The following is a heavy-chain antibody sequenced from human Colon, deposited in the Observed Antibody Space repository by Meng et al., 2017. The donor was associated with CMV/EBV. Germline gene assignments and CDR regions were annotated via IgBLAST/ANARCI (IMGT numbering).Heavy chain of an antibody. V-gene: IGHV3-30-3*01. D-gene: IGHD3-3*01. J-gene: IGHJ4*02. Sequence: GESLKISCAASGFSFSYYAMHWVRQAPGKGLEWVAVISYDGSNKYYADSVKSRFTISRDNSKNTLYLQMNSLRAEDTAVYYCARLYDFWSGYHRGDYFDYWGQGTLVTVSS. CDR3: ARLYDFWSGYHRGDYFDY. CDR2: ISYDGSNK. CDR1: GFSFSYYA.